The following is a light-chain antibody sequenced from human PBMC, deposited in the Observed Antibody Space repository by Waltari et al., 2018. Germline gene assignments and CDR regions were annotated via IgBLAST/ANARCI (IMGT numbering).Light chain of an antibody. CDR3: QHYVNLPVT. V-gene: IGKV3-20*01. CDR2: AAS. J-gene: IGKJ1*01. CDR1: QSVSRA. Sequence: EIVLTQSPGTLSFSPRERATLSCRARQSVSRALAWYQQKPGQAPRLLIYAASTRATGVPDRFSGSGSGTDFSLTISRLDPEDVAVYYCQHYVNLPVTVGQGTKVEI.